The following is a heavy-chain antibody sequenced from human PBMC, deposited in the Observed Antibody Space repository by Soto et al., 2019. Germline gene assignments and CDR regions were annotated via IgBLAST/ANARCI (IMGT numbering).Heavy chain of an antibody. CDR2: IYSGGST. J-gene: IGHJ6*02. CDR3: ARASTYGSPWYYGMDV. V-gene: IGHV3-53*02. CDR1: GFTVSSNY. D-gene: IGHD3-10*01. Sequence: EVQLVETGGGLIQPGGSLRLSCAASGFTVSSNYMSWVRQAPGKGLEWVSVIYSGGSTYYADSVKGRFTISRDNSKNRLYLQMNSLRAEDTAVYYCARASTYGSPWYYGMDVWGQGTTFTVSS.